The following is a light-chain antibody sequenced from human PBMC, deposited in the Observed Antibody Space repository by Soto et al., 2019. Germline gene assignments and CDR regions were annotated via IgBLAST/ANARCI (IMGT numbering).Light chain of an antibody. CDR1: QSVSNNY. J-gene: IGKJ2*01. CDR3: QQYGSSPPYT. V-gene: IGKV3-20*01. CDR2: GSS. Sequence: EVVLTQSPGTLSLSPGERATLSCRASQSVSNNYLAWYQQKPGQSPKLLIFGSSDRATGIPDRFSGSGSGTEVTLTISSMEPEDFAVYYCQQYGSSPPYTFGQGTKLEIK.